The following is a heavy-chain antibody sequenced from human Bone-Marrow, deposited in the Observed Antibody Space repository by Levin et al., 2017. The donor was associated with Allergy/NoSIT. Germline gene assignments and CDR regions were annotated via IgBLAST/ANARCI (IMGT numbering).Heavy chain of an antibody. D-gene: IGHD5-24*01. Sequence: PSETLSLTCAASGFTLSSFTLNWVRQAPGKGLQWVSSISSRSTSINYADSVKGRFTVSRDNVKNSLFLQMNSLRVEDTAVYYCAREGYSTSPYYYDYYSMDVWGQGTTVTVSS. CDR1: GFTLSSFT. CDR3: AREGYSTSPYYYDYYSMDV. V-gene: IGHV3-21*06. CDR2: ISSRSTSI. J-gene: IGHJ6*02.